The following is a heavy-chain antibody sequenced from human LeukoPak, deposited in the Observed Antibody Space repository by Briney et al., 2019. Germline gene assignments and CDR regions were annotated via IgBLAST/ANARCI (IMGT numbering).Heavy chain of an antibody. D-gene: IGHD2-15*01. J-gene: IGHJ5*02. V-gene: IGHV4-39*01. CDR1: GGSISSSSYY. CDR3: ARNAPLIVVVVAATHWFDP. Sequence: SETLSLTCTVSGGSISSSSYYWGWIRQPPGKGLEWIGSIYYSGSTYYNPSLKSRVTISVDTSKNRFSLKLSSVTAADTAVYYCARNAPLIVVVVAATHWFDPWGQGTLVTVSS. CDR2: IYYSGST.